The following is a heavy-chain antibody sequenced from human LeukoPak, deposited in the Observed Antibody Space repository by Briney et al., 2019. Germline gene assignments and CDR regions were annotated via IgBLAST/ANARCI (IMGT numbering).Heavy chain of an antibody. V-gene: IGHV4-4*07. Sequence: SETLSLTCTVSGSSISTYYWSWIRQPAGKGLEWIGRIITSGTTNFNSSLKNRVTMSIDTSKNQFSLKLSSVTAADTAVYYCARAPYSGTADYWGQGTLVTVSS. CDR1: GSSISTYY. CDR2: IITSGTT. D-gene: IGHD1-26*01. CDR3: ARAPYSGTADY. J-gene: IGHJ4*02.